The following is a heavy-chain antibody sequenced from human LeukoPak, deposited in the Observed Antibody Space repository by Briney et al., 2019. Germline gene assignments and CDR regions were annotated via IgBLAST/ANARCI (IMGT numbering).Heavy chain of an antibody. CDR3: ARRYCSSTSCLIDY. CDR1: GFTFSSYE. Sequence: GGSLRLSCAASGFTFSSYEMNWVRQAPGKGLEWVSYISSSGASIYYADSVKGRFTISRDNAKNSLYLQMNSLRADDTAVYYCARRYCSSTSCLIDYWGQGTLVTVSS. D-gene: IGHD2-2*01. J-gene: IGHJ4*02. V-gene: IGHV3-48*03. CDR2: ISSSGASI.